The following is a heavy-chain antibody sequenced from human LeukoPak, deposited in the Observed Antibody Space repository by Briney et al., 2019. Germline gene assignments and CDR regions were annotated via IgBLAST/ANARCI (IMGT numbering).Heavy chain of an antibody. CDR3: ARAYSSSSGRDAFDS. J-gene: IGHJ3*02. Sequence: GGSLRLSCAASGFTFNSDNMNWVRQAPGKGLEWVSYISSSSSTIYYADSVKGRFTISRDGAKTSLFLQMNSLRDEDTAVYYCARAYSSSSGRDAFDSWGLGTLVTVSS. V-gene: IGHV3-48*02. CDR1: GFTFNSDN. D-gene: IGHD6-6*01. CDR2: ISSSSSTI.